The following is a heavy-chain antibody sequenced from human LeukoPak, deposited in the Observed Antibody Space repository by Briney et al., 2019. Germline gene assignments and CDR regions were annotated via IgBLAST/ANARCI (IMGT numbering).Heavy chain of an antibody. Sequence: GGSLRLPCEDSGFTFSSYWMSWVHQAPGNGLEWVANIKQDGSEKYYVDSVKGRFTISRDNAKNSLYLQMNSLRAEDTAVYYCARGGKLTLYAFDIWGQGTMVTVSS. CDR3: ARGGKLTLYAFDI. D-gene: IGHD3-16*01. V-gene: IGHV3-7*01. J-gene: IGHJ3*02. CDR1: GFTFSSYW. CDR2: IKQDGSEK.